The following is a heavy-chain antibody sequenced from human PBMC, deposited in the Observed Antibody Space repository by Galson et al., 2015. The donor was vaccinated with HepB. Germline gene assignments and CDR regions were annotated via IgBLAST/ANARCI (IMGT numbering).Heavy chain of an antibody. V-gene: IGHV3-11*06. J-gene: IGHJ4*02. CDR2: ISSSSGTYT. D-gene: IGHD4-17*01. CDR1: GFTFRDYY. CDR3: ARVADSHYGDPTHFDS. Sequence: SLRLSCAASGFTFRDYYMSWIRQTPGKGLEWLSYISSSSGTYTNYADSVKGRLTISRDNAENSLYLQMSSLRVEDTAVYYCARVADSHYGDPTHFDSWGQGTLVTVSS.